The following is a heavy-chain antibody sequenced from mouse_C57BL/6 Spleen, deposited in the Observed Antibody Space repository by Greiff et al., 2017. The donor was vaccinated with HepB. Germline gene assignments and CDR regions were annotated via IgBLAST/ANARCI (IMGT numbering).Heavy chain of an antibody. V-gene: IGHV5-17*01. CDR3: ARLAGAYWYFDV. J-gene: IGHJ1*03. D-gene: IGHD3-1*01. CDR1: GFTFSDYG. CDR2: ISSGSSTI. Sequence: EVQVVESGGGLVKPGGSLKLSCAASGFTFSDYGMHWVRQAPEKGLEWVAYISSGSSTIYYADTVKGRFTISRDNAKNTLFLQMTSLRSEDTAVYYCARLAGAYWYFDVWGTGTTVTVSS.